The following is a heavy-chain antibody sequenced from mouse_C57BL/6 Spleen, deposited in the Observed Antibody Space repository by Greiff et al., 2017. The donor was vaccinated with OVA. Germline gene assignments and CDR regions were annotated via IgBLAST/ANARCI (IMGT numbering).Heavy chain of an antibody. CDR3: ARGGFYGLYYFDD. V-gene: IGHV5-16*01. CDR1: GFTFSDYY. CDR2: INYDGSST. D-gene: IGHD2-2*01. J-gene: IGHJ2*01. Sequence: EVQLQESEGGLVQPGSSMKLSCTASGFTFSDYYMAWVRQVPEKGLEWVANINYDGSSTYYLDSLKSRFIISRDNAKNILYLQMSSLKSEDTATYDCARGGFYGLYYFDDWGQGTTLTVSS.